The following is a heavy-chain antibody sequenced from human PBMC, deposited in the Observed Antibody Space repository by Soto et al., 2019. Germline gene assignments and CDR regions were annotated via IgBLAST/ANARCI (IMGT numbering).Heavy chain of an antibody. J-gene: IGHJ3*02. CDR2: ISWNSGSI. CDR3: AKDIEGEPDAFDI. Sequence: EVQLVESGGGLVQPGRSLRLSCAASGFTFDDYAMHWVRQAPGKGLEWVSGISWNSGSIGYADSVKGRFTISRDNAKNSLYLQMNSLRAEDTALYYCAKDIEGEPDAFDIWGQGTMVTVSS. CDR1: GFTFDDYA. D-gene: IGHD1-1*01. V-gene: IGHV3-9*01.